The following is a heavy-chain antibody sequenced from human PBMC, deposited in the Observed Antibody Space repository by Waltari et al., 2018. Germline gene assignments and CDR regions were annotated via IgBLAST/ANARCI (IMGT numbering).Heavy chain of an antibody. D-gene: IGHD5-18*01. CDR2: IKQDGSEK. V-gene: IGHV3-7*03. CDR1: GFTFRSYW. Sequence: EVQLVESGGGLVQPGGSLRLSCAASGFTFRSYWMSWVRQAPGKGLEWVANIKQDGSEKYYVDSVKGRFTISRDNAKNSLYLQMNSLRAEDTAVYYCARDLYSYGFNYFDYWGQGTLVTVSS. J-gene: IGHJ4*02. CDR3: ARDLYSYGFNYFDY.